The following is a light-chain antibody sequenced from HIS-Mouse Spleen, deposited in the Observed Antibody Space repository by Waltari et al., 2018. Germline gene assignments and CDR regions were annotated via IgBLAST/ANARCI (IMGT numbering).Light chain of an antibody. Sequence: SYLLTQPPSGSVAPGKPARITCGGNNIGSNIVHSYQQKPGQAPGLVVYDDSDRPSGIPERFSGSNSGNTATLTISRVEAGDEADYYCQVWDSSSDHYVFGTGTKVTVL. CDR3: QVWDSSSDHYV. V-gene: IGLV3-21*03. CDR2: DDS. J-gene: IGLJ1*01. CDR1: NIGSNI.